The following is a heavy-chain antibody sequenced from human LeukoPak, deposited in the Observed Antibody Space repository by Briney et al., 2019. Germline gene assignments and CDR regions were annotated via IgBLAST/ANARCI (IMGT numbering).Heavy chain of an antibody. CDR1: GYFISNGYY. J-gene: IGHJ3*02. D-gene: IGHD4-17*01. V-gene: IGHV4-38-2*02. Sequence: PSETLSLTCTVSGYFISNGYYWGWIRQPPGKGLEWVGNIYHSGSTYYNPSLKSRVTISLDTYKNHFSLKLSSVTATDTAVYYCASLSDDYGDAFDIWGQGTMVTVSS. CDR2: IYHSGST. CDR3: ASLSDDYGDAFDI.